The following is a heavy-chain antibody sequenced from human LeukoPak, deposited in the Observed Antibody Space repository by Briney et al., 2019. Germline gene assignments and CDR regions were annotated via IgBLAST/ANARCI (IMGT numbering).Heavy chain of an antibody. D-gene: IGHD6-19*01. J-gene: IGHJ4*02. CDR3: ARHAEYNSGWHFYLDH. V-gene: IGHV4-39*01. CDR1: GVSTTNGIYY. Sequence: SETLSLTCTVSGVSTTNGIYYWAWIRQPPGKGLEWIGSVHNVGITYYNLSLTSRAPMSIDTSKNQFSLRLNSVTAADTAVYYCARHAEYNSGWHFYLDHWGQGILVTVSS. CDR2: VHNVGIT.